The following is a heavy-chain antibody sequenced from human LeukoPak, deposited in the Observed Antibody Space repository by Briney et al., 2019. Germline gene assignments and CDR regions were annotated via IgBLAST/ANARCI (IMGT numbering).Heavy chain of an antibody. D-gene: IGHD6-13*01. V-gene: IGHV3-48*03. Sequence: QPGGSLRLSCAASGFTFSSYGMNWVRQTPGKGLEWVSKISSSGGTTYYADSVKGRFSISRDSAKNSLYLQMNSLRDEDTAVYYCARDRSSSAAPSLSYWGQGTLVTASS. CDR2: ISSSGGTT. CDR3: ARDRSSSAAPSLSY. CDR1: GFTFSSYG. J-gene: IGHJ4*02.